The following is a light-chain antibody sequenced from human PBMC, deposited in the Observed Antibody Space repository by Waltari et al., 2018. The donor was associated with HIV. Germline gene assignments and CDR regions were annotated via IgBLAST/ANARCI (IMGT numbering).Light chain of an antibody. J-gene: IGKJ4*01. CDR1: QSLLYSSDNKNY. V-gene: IGKV4-1*01. Sequence: DIVMTQSPASLAVSLGERAPLRCQSTQSLLYSSDNKNYFAWYQQKPGQPPNLLIYWASTRESGVPDRFSGSGSGTDFTLTINNLQAEDVAVYYCQQYFRAPLTFGGGTRVEIK. CDR2: WAS. CDR3: QQYFRAPLT.